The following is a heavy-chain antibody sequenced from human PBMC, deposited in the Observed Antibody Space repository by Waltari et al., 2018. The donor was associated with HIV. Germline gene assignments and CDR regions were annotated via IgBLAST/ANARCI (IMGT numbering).Heavy chain of an antibody. Sequence: EVQLVESGGGLVQPGGSLRLSCAASGFTFSSYGMNWVRQAPGKWLEWISYISISSRTIYYADSVKGRFTISRDNAKNSVYLQMNSRRAEDTAVYYCARPLGGGYTYWGQGTLVTVSS. D-gene: IGHD3-22*01. CDR3: ARPLGGGYTY. CDR1: GFTFSSYG. J-gene: IGHJ4*02. CDR2: ISISSRTI. V-gene: IGHV3-48*04.